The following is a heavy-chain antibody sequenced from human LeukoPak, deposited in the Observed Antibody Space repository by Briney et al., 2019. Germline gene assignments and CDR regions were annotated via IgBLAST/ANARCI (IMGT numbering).Heavy chain of an antibody. CDR1: GYSFTSNW. J-gene: IGHJ4*02. D-gene: IGHD3-3*01. CDR2: IYPGDSDT. V-gene: IGHV5-51*01. Sequence: GESLKIYCKGSGYSFTSNWIGWVRQMPGKGLEWMGIIYPGDSDTRYSPSFQGQVTISADKSISTAYLQWSSLKASDTAMYYCARQGFGVITGMDYWGQGTLVTVSS. CDR3: ARQGFGVITGMDY.